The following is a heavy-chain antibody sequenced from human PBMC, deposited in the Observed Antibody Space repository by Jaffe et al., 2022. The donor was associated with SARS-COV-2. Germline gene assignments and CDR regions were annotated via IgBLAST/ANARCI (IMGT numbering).Heavy chain of an antibody. V-gene: IGHV3-30-3*01. CDR1: GFTFSSYA. J-gene: IGHJ4*02. Sequence: QVQLVESGGGVVQPGRSLRLSCAASGFTFSSYAMHWVRQAPGKGLEWVAVISYDGSNKYYADSVKGRFTISRDNSKNTLYLQMNSLRAEDTAVYYCARDLLGEGGWYSHFDYWGQGTLVTVSS. CDR2: ISYDGSNK. CDR3: ARDLLGEGGWYSHFDY. D-gene: IGHD6-19*01.